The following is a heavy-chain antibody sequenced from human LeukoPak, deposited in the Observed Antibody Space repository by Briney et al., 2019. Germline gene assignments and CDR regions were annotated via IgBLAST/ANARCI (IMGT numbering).Heavy chain of an antibody. CDR1: GGSFSGYY. D-gene: IGHD5-18*01. Sequence: SSETLSLTCAVYGGSFSGYYWSWIRQPPGKGLEWIGFIYDSGSTNYNPSLKSRVTISVDTSKNQFSLKLRSVTAADTAVYYCARPGGYSSKILGAFDIWGQGTMVTVSS. V-gene: IGHV4-59*01. J-gene: IGHJ3*02. CDR3: ARPGGYSSKILGAFDI. CDR2: IYDSGST.